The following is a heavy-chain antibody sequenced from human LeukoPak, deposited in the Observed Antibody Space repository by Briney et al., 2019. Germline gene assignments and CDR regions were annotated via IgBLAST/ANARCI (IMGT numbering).Heavy chain of an antibody. D-gene: IGHD6-19*01. J-gene: IGHJ4*02. CDR2: VYYSGSA. CDR1: GGSISTYY. CDR3: ARGGWYYFDY. Sequence: PSETLSLTCTVSGGSISTYYWSWIRQPPGKGLEWIGYVYYSGSANYNLSLNSRVTISVDTSKNQFSLNLTSVTAADTAVYYCARGGWYYFDYCGQGTPVTVSS. V-gene: IGHV4-59*01.